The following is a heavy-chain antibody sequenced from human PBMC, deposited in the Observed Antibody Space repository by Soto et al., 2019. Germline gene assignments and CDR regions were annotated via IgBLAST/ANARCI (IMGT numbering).Heavy chain of an antibody. V-gene: IGHV3-48*03. J-gene: IGHJ4*02. CDR1: GFTFSRYE. CDR2: IGSTGSTI. D-gene: IGHD3-22*01. Sequence: EVHLVESGGGLVQPGGSLRLSCAASGFTFSRYEMNWVRQAPGKGLEWLSYIGSTGSTIYYADSVKGRFTISRYNAKNSLYLQMNSLRVEDTAVYHCASGIGSSGLLGYWGQGTLVTVSS. CDR3: ASGIGSSGLLGY.